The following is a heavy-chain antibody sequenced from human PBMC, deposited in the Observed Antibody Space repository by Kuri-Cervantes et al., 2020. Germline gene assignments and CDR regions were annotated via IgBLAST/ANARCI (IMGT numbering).Heavy chain of an antibody. D-gene: IGHD7-27*01. J-gene: IGHJ3*02. CDR1: GGSISSSSYY. CDR3: ARENWGLNDAFDS. CDR2: IYYSGST. Sequence: SETLSLTCTVSGGSISSSSYYWGWIRQPPGKELEWIGSIYYSGSTYYNPSLKSRVTISVDTSKNQFSLKFTSVTAADTAVYYCARENWGLNDAFDSWGQGTMVTVSS. V-gene: IGHV4-39*02.